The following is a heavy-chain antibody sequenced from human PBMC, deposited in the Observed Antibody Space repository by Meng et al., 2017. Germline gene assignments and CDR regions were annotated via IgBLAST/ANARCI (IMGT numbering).Heavy chain of an antibody. D-gene: IGHD6-19*01. CDR3: ARDRGAVAGTNFDY. Sequence: GHQQESGPGLVKPSGTLSLTCAVSGGSISSSNWWSWVRQPPGKGLEWIGEIYHSGSTNYNPSLKSRVTISVDKSKNQFSLKLSSVTAADTAVYYCARDRGAVAGTNFDYWGQGTLVTVSS. CDR1: GGSISSSNW. J-gene: IGHJ4*02. V-gene: IGHV4-4*02. CDR2: IYHSGST.